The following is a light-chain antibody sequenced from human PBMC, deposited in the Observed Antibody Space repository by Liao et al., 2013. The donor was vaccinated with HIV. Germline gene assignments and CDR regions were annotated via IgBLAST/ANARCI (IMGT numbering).Light chain of an antibody. V-gene: IGLV3-1*01. CDR3: QAWDSSTWV. J-gene: IGLJ3*02. CDR2: QDT. Sequence: SYALTQTPSVSVSPGQTASIACSGHTLGEKSVSWYQQRPGQSPVLVIYQDTKRPSGIPERFSGSTSGNAATLTISGTQSMDEADYYCQAWDSSTWVFGGGTKLTVL. CDR1: TLGEKS.